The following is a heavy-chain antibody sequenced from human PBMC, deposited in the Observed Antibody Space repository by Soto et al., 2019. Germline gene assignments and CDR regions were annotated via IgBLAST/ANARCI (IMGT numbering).Heavy chain of an antibody. V-gene: IGHV3-30*18. CDR1: GFTFRHYA. J-gene: IGHJ4*02. Sequence: QVQLLESGGGVVQPGRSLRLSCAASGFTFRHYAMHWVRQAPGKGLEWVALMSYDGSNEYYADSVKGRFTISRDNSKNTLYLQMNSLRAEDTAVYYCAKDGSHNFDYWGQGTLVTVSS. D-gene: IGHD1-26*01. CDR2: MSYDGSNE. CDR3: AKDGSHNFDY.